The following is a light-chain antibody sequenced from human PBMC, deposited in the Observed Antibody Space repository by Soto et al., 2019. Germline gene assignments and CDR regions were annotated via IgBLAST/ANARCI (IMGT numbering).Light chain of an antibody. Sequence: DVPMAQSPSTLSASVGDRVTITCRASQSIGDWLAWFQQKPGKAPALLIYRASYLESGVPSRFSGSGSGTEFTRTISSLQPDDFSTYYCQHYSTYSGTFGPGTTVEIK. CDR3: QHYSTYSGT. CDR2: RAS. V-gene: IGKV1-5*03. CDR1: QSIGDW. J-gene: IGKJ3*01.